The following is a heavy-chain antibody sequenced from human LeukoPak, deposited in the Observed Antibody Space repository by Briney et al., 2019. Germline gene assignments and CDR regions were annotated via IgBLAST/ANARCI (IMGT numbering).Heavy chain of an antibody. V-gene: IGHV4-4*07. CDR3: AREVDSSSSGWYYYYMDV. CDR2: IYTSGST. J-gene: IGHJ6*03. Sequence: SETLSLTCTVSGGSLSSYYWSWIRQPAGKGLEWIGRIYTSGSTNYNPSLKSRVTMSVDTSKNQFSLKLSSVTAADTAVYYCAREVDSSSSGWYYYYMDVWGKGTTVTVSS. D-gene: IGHD6-6*01. CDR1: GGSLSSYY.